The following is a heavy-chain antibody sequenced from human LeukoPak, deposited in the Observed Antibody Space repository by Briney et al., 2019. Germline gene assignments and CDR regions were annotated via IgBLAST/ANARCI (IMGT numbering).Heavy chain of an antibody. Sequence: GGSLRLSCAASGFTFRSYAMSWVRQAPGKGLEWVSGISGSAGNTYYADSVKGRFTISRDNSKNTLYLQMNSLRAEDTAVYFCAKVVFILTNLYYFDCWGQGTLVTVSS. CDR1: GFTFRSYA. V-gene: IGHV3-23*01. CDR3: AKVVFILTNLYYFDC. J-gene: IGHJ4*02. CDR2: ISGSAGNT. D-gene: IGHD3-10*01.